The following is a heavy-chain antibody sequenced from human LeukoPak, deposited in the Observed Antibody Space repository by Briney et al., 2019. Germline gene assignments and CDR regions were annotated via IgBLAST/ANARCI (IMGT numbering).Heavy chain of an antibody. CDR1: GGSISSHY. D-gene: IGHD2-2*01. V-gene: IGHV4-59*11. J-gene: IGHJ4*02. Sequence: SETLSLTCTVSGGSISSHYWSWFRQPPGKGLEWIGYFYSGNTKYNPSLKSRVTISVATSNNQFSLKLHSVTAADTAVYFCARARSTGSVVLDWGQGALVTVSS. CDR3: ARARSTGSVVLD. CDR2: FYSGNT.